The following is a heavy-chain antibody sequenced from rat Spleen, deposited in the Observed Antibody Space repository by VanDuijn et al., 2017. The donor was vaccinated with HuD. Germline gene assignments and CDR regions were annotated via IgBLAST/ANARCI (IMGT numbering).Heavy chain of an antibody. D-gene: IGHD1-4*01. CDR3: ARRHVGYTDYFDY. CDR2: LSYDGTTT. CDR1: GFTFSNYG. V-gene: IGHV5-29*01. J-gene: IGHJ2*01. Sequence: EVQLVESGGGLVQPGRSLKLSCAASGFTFSNYGMAWVRQAPTKGLEWVATLSYDGTTTYYRDSVKGRSTISRDVAKSTLFLQMDSLRSEDTATYYCARRHVGYTDYFDYWGQGVMVTVSS.